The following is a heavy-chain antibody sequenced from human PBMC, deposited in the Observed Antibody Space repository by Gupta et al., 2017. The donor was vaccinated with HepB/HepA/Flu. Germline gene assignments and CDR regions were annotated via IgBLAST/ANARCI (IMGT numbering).Heavy chain of an antibody. Sequence: QVQLVESGGGVVQPGRSLRLSCAASGFIFSSYGMHWLRQAPGKGVEWVAVISSDGYNKYSADSVKGRFTISRDNSKNTLYLQMNSLRAEDTAVYYCAKPGSSGWFYFDYWGQGTLVTVSS. D-gene: IGHD6-19*01. J-gene: IGHJ4*02. CDR3: AKPGSSGWFYFDY. CDR1: GFIFSSYG. CDR2: ISSDGYNK. V-gene: IGHV3-30*18.